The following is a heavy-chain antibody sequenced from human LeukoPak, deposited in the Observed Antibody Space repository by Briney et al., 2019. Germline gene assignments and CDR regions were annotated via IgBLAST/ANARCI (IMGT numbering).Heavy chain of an antibody. CDR2: IIPIFGTA. V-gene: IGHV1-69*13. CDR1: GGTFSSYA. D-gene: IGHD1-14*01. J-gene: IGHJ4*02. Sequence: GASVKVSCKASGGTFSSYAISWVRQAPGQGLEWMGGIIPIFGTANYAQKFQGRVTITADESTSTAYMELSSLRSDDTAVYYCARTPWAALKMGLPGSYFDYWGQGTLVTVSS. CDR3: ARTPWAALKMGLPGSYFDY.